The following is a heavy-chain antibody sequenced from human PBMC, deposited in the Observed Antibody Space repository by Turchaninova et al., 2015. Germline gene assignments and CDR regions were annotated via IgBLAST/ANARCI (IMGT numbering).Heavy chain of an antibody. J-gene: IGHJ4*02. D-gene: IGHD6-19*01. CDR2: IDWDDDK. V-gene: IGHV2-70*04. CDR1: GFSLSTDAMR. CDR3: ALIGTSGWAVGD. Sequence: QVTLRESGPALVKPTQTLTLTCTFSGFSLSTDAMRVSWIRQPPGQALEWLARIDWDDDKFYSTSLKTRLSISKDTSKNQVVLTMTNMDPVDTATYYCALIGTSGWAVGDWGRGTLVTVSS.